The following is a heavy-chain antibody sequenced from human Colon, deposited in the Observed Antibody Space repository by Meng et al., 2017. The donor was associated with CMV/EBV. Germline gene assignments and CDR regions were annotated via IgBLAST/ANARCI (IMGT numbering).Heavy chain of an antibody. CDR3: ARDWFVGATYNWFDP. Sequence: QVALQESGPCLVQPSETLSLTCTVSDVSIKTTSYYWGWIRQPPGKGLEWIGSVYYNDSTYYNPSLKSRVTISIDTSNNQFSLKLTSVTAADTAVYFCARDWFVGATYNWFDPWGQGTLVTVSS. CDR1: DVSIKTTSYY. D-gene: IGHD1-26*01. V-gene: IGHV4-39*07. J-gene: IGHJ5*02. CDR2: VYYNDST.